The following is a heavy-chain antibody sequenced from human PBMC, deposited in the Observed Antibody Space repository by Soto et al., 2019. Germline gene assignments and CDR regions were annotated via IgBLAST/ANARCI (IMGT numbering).Heavy chain of an antibody. D-gene: IGHD2-2*01. V-gene: IGHV3-74*01. CDR1: GFTFSTYW. Sequence: PGGSLRLSCAASGFTFSTYWMHWVRQLPGKGLVWVSRINSDGSRKTYADSVRGRFTVSRDNAKNTLYLQMNSLRDEDTAVYYCKTDVVVVPSSNGPRYYWGQGTLVTVSS. CDR2: INSDGSRK. CDR3: KTDVVVVPSSNGPRYY. J-gene: IGHJ4*02.